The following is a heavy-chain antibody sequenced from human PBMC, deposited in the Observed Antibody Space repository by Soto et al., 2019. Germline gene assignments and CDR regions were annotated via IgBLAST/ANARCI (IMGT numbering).Heavy chain of an antibody. CDR3: AKDRWSTGVGYGMDV. J-gene: IGHJ6*02. V-gene: IGHV3-9*01. CDR1: GFTFDDYA. D-gene: IGHD1-26*01. Sequence: DVQLVESGGGLVQPGRSLRLSCAASGFTFDDYAMHWVRQAPGKGLEWVSGISWNSGSIGYADSVKGRFTISRDNAKNSLYLQMNSLRAEDRALYYCAKDRWSTGVGYGMDVWGQGTTVTVSS. CDR2: ISWNSGSI.